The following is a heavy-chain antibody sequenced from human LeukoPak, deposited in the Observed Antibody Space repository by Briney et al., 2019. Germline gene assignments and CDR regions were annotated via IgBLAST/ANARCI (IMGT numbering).Heavy chain of an antibody. Sequence: PGGSLRLSCAASGFTFSSYAMSWVRQAPGKGLECISGFSGSGGSTYYADSVKGRFTISRDNAKNSLYLQMNSLRAEDTAVYFCARDRNSDFWSGYYTNYFDYWGQGTLVTVSS. D-gene: IGHD3-3*01. J-gene: IGHJ4*02. CDR1: GFTFSSYA. V-gene: IGHV3-23*01. CDR2: FSGSGGST. CDR3: ARDRNSDFWSGYYTNYFDY.